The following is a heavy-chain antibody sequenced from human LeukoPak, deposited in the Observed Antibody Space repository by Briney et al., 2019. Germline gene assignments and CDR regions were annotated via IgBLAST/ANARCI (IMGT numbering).Heavy chain of an antibody. CDR1: GFTFSNAW. J-gene: IGHJ3*02. Sequence: GGSLRLSCAASGFTFSNAWMSWVRQAPRKGLEWVGRIKSKTDGGTTDNAAPVTGRFTITRDDSNNTLYLQMNSLKTEDTAVYYCTTDRLGGPDTAKVDDAFDIWGQGTMVTVSS. CDR3: TTDRLGGPDTAKVDDAFDI. D-gene: IGHD5-18*01. V-gene: IGHV3-15*01. CDR2: IKSKTDGGTT.